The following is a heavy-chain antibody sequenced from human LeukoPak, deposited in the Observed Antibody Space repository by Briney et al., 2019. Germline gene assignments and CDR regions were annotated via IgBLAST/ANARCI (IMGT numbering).Heavy chain of an antibody. CDR3: ARDGGWVLVTEIEY. V-gene: IGHV4-59*12. CDR1: GGSISSYH. Sequence: SETLSLTCTVSGGSISSYHWSWIRQPPGKGLEWIGYIYYSGSTNYNPSLKSRVTISVDTSKNQFSLKLSSVTAADTAVYYCARDGGWVLVTEIEYWGQGILVTVSS. CDR2: IYYSGST. D-gene: IGHD3-9*01. J-gene: IGHJ4*02.